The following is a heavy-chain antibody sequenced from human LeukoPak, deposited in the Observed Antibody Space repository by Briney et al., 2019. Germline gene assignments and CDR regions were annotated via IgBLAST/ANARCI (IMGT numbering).Heavy chain of an antibody. CDR2: IYYSGST. Sequence: SQTLSLXCTVSGGSISSGDYYWSWIRQPPGKGLEWIGYIYYSGSTYYNPSLKSRVTISVDTSKNQFSLKLSSVTAADTAVYYCARALNSSWRDYYYYYMDVWGKGTTVTVSS. CDR1: GGSISSGDYY. V-gene: IGHV4-30-4*08. J-gene: IGHJ6*03. CDR3: ARALNSSWRDYYYYYMDV. D-gene: IGHD5-18*01.